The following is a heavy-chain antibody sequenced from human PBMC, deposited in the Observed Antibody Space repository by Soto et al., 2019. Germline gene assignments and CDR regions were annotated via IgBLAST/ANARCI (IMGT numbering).Heavy chain of an antibody. J-gene: IGHJ4*02. CDR2: IYHSGST. CDR1: GGSISSSNW. D-gene: IGHD5-12*01. Sequence: TSETLSLTCAVSGGSISSSNWWSWVRQPPGKGLEWIGEIYHSGSTNYNPSLKSRVTISVDKSKNQFSLKLSSVTAADTAVYYCARYGGYDWGFDFWGQGTTVTVSS. V-gene: IGHV4-4*02. CDR3: ARYGGYDWGFDF.